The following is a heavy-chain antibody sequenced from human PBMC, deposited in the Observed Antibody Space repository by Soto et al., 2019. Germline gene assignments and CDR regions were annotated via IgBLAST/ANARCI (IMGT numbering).Heavy chain of an antibody. CDR2: IYYSGST. V-gene: IGHV4-59*01. Sequence: PSETLSLTGTASGRTTRSYYWSWIRQPPGKGLEWIGYIYYSGSTNYNPSLKSRVTISVDTSKNQFSLKLSSVTSADTALYCCARDIIGTLGAATWFDPCGQGTVLTVSS. D-gene: IGHD1-20*01. CDR1: GRTTRSYY. CDR3: ARDIIGTLGAATWFDP. J-gene: IGHJ5*02.